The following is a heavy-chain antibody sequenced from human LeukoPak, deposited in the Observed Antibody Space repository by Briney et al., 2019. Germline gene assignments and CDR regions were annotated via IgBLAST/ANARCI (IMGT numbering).Heavy chain of an antibody. CDR1: GYDFTNYW. J-gene: IGHJ4*02. D-gene: IGHD1-26*01. Sequence: GESLQISCQGSGYDFTNYWIGWVRSMPGKGLEWMGMIYPGDSDTRYSPSFQGQVTISADKSISTAYLQWSSLKASDTAMFYCARIVGTTYFDYWGQGTLVTVSS. V-gene: IGHV5-51*01. CDR2: IYPGDSDT. CDR3: ARIVGTTYFDY.